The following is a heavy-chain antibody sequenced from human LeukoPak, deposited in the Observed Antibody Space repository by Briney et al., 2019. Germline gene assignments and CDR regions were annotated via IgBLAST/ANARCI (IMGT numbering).Heavy chain of an antibody. V-gene: IGHV4-39*07. D-gene: IGHD2-2*01. CDR3: ARWGGGYQLLLGYFQH. CDR2: IYYSGST. Sequence: SETLSLTCTVSGGSISSSSYYWGWIRQPPGKGLEWIGSIYYSGSTYYNPSLKSRVTISVDTSKNQFSLKLSSVTAADTAVYYCARWGGGYQLLLGYFQHWGQGTLVTVSS. CDR1: GGSISSSSYY. J-gene: IGHJ1*01.